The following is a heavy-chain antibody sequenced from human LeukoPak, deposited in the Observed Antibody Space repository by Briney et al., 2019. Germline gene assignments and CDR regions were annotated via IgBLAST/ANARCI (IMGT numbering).Heavy chain of an antibody. CDR2: IYPSDLDI. CDR1: GYFFNSYW. CDR3: ARRKYYDSSGYYYHGEGSHFDY. Sequence: GESLKISCEGSGYFFNSYWIAWVRQMPGKGLEWMGIIYPSDLDIRYSPSFQGQVTISADKSISTAYLQWSSLKASDTAMYYCARRKYYDSSGYYYHGEGSHFDYWGQGTLVTVSS. D-gene: IGHD3-22*01. J-gene: IGHJ4*02. V-gene: IGHV5-51*01.